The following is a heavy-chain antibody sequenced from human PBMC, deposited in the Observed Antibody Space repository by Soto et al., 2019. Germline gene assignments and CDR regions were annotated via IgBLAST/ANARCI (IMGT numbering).Heavy chain of an antibody. Sequence: QVQLQQWGAGLLKPSETLSLTCAVYGGSFSGYYWSWIRQPPGKGLEWIGEINHSGSTNYNPSLKSRVIISVDTSKNQFSLRLSSVTAADTAIYYCARGRTGMDVWGQGTTVTVSS. V-gene: IGHV4-34*01. J-gene: IGHJ6*02. CDR1: GGSFSGYY. CDR2: INHSGST. CDR3: ARGRTGMDV.